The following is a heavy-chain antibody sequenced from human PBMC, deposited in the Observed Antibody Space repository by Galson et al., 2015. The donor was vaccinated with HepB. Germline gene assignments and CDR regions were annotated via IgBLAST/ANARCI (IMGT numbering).Heavy chain of an antibody. V-gene: IGHV3-21*01. CDR1: GFFFSTYS. J-gene: IGHJ3*02. CDR2: ITSSTYI. CDR3: ARPLSSSPHVFDI. Sequence: SLRLSCAAAGFFFSTYSMNWVRQAPGKGLEWVSSITSSTYIYYADSVKGRFTISRDNAKNSLYLQMNSLRAEDTAVFYCARPLSSSPHVFDIWGQGTKVTVSS. D-gene: IGHD6-6*01.